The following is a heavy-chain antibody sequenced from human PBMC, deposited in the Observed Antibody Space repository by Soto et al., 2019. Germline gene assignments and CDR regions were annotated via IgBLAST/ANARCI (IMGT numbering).Heavy chain of an antibody. CDR1: GYTFTSYY. J-gene: IGHJ4*02. V-gene: IGHV1-46*01. CDR3: ARDKCVLRYFDWSPVY. CDR2: INPSGGST. Sequence: ASVKVSCKASGYTFTSYYMRWVRQAPGQGLEWMGIINPSGGSTSYAQKFQGRVTMTRDTSTSTVYMELSSLRSEDTAVYYCARDKCVLRYFDWSPVYWGQGTLVTVSS. D-gene: IGHD3-9*01.